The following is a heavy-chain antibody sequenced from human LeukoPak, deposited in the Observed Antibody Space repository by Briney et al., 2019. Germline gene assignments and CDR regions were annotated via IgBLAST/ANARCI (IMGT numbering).Heavy chain of an antibody. D-gene: IGHD6-13*01. CDR2: MNPNSGNT. CDR3: ARGRPGSSWYQRKYYFDY. CDR1: GYTFTSYD. V-gene: IGHV1-8*01. J-gene: IGHJ4*02. Sequence: ASVKVSCKASGYTFTSYDINWVRQATGQGLEWMGWMNPNSGNTGYAQKFQGRVTMTRNTSISTAYMELSSLRSEDTAVYYCARGRPGSSWYQRKYYFDYWGQGTLVTVSS.